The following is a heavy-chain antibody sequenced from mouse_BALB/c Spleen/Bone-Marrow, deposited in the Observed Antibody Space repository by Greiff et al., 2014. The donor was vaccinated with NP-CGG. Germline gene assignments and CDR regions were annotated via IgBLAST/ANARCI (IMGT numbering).Heavy chain of an antibody. CDR3: TRGLLRRGGYFDV. J-gene: IGHJ1*01. CDR2: IYPGNSDT. Sequence: VQLKQSGTVLARPGASVKMSCKASGYGFTSYWMHWVKQRPGQGLEWIGAIYPGNSDTSYNQKFKGKAKLTAVTSASTAYMELSSLTNEDSAVYYCTRGLLRRGGYFDVWGAGTTVTVSS. D-gene: IGHD2-3*01. CDR1: GYGFTSYW. V-gene: IGHV1-5*01.